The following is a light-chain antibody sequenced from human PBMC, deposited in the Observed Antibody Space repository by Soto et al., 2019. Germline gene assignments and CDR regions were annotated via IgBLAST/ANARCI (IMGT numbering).Light chain of an antibody. CDR3: HQYDSSPLT. Sequence: EIVLTQSPGTLSLSPGERATLSCRASQSVSSSYLAWYQQKPGQAPRLLIYGASSRATGIPDRFSGSGSGTDFTLTISRLEPEDFAVYYCHQYDSSPLTFGAWTKLEIK. CDR1: QSVSSSY. CDR2: GAS. J-gene: IGKJ4*01. V-gene: IGKV3-20*01.